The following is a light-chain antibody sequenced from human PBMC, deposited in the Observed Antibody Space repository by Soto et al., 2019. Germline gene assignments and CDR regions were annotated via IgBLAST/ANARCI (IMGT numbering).Light chain of an antibody. Sequence: QSALTQPASVSGSPGQSITISCTGTSSDIGSYNLVSWYQHQPGNAPKLMIYEGSKRPSGVSNRFSGSKSGNTASLTISGLEDEDEADYYCCSYAGTTLFGGGTKLTVL. CDR3: CSYAGTTL. CDR1: SSDIGSYNL. J-gene: IGLJ2*01. V-gene: IGLV2-23*01. CDR2: EGS.